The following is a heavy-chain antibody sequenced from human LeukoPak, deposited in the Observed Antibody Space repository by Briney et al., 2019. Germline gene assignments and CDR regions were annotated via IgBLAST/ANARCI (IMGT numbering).Heavy chain of an antibody. CDR3: AREAQGFWSGYFDY. D-gene: IGHD3-3*01. V-gene: IGHV4-59*01. CDR1: GGSISSYY. Sequence: SQTLSLTCTVSGGSISSYYWSWIRQPPGKGLEWIGYIYYSGSTNYNPSLKSRVTISVDTSKNQFSLKLSSVTAADTAVYYCAREAQGFWSGYFDYWGQGTLVTVSS. J-gene: IGHJ4*02. CDR2: IYYSGST.